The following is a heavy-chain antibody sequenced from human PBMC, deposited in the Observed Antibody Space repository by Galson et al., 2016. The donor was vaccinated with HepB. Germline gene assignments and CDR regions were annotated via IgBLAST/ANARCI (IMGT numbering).Heavy chain of an antibody. D-gene: IGHD3-22*01. CDR2: INGGGGFT. CDR1: GFTFTSYA. V-gene: IGHV3-23*01. CDR3: AKYRDHSSGYYPLDY. Sequence: SLRLSCAASGFTFTSYAMSWVRQAPGKGLEWVSAINGGGGFTYYADSVKGRFTISRDNSKNTVYLQVNSLRAEDTAVYYCAKYRDHSSGYYPLDYWGQGTLVTVSS. J-gene: IGHJ4*02.